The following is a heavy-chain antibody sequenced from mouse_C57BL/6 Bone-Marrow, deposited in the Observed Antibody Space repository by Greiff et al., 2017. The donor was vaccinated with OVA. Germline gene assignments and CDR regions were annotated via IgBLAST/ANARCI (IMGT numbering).Heavy chain of an antibody. D-gene: IGHD3-2*02. CDR3: ARRQLRFYWYFDV. CDR2: IYPGSGST. CDR1: GSTFPSYW. J-gene: IGHJ1*03. Sequence: QVQLQQPGAELVKPGASVKMSCKASGSTFPSYWITWVKRRPGQGLGWIGDIYPGSGSTNYNEKFKSKATLTVDTSSSTAYMQLSSLTSEDSAVYYCARRQLRFYWYFDVWGTGTTVTVSS. V-gene: IGHV1-55*01.